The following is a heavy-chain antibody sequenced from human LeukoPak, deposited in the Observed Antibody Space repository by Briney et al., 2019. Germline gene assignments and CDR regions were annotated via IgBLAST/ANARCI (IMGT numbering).Heavy chain of an antibody. Sequence: SETLSLTCTVSGGSISSYYWSWIRQPPGKGLEWIGYIYHSGSTNYNPSLKSRVTISVDTSKNQFSLKLSSVTAADTAVYYCARTWELRSFWFDPWGQGTLVTVSS. CDR3: ARTWELRSFWFDP. CDR2: IYHSGST. V-gene: IGHV4-59*01. CDR1: GGSISSYY. J-gene: IGHJ5*02. D-gene: IGHD1-26*01.